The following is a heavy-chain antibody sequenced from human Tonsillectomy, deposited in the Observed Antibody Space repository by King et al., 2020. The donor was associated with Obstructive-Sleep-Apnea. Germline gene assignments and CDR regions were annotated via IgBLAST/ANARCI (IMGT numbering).Heavy chain of an antibody. V-gene: IGHV4-34*01. J-gene: IGHJ4*02. CDR3: ERGLGDARPDVYFDY. CDR2: INHSGST. D-gene: IGHD1-26*01. Sequence: VQLQQWGAGLLKPSETLSLTCAVYGGSFSTYYWSWIRQSPGKGLEWIVEINHSGSTNYNTSLKSRVTLSVDTSRNQFSLHLHSVTAAGTAVESCERGLGDARPDVYFDYWGQGNLVTVPA. CDR1: GGSFSTYY.